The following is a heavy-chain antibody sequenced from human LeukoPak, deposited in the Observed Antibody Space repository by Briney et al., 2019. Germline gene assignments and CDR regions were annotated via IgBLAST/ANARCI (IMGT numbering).Heavy chain of an antibody. Sequence: SETLSLTCTVSGGSISSSSYYWGWIRQPPRKGLEWIGSIYYSGSTYYNPSPKSRVTISVDTSKNQFSLKLSSVTAADTAVYYCARDRRDYYDSSGYYYFDYWGQGTLVTVSS. CDR1: GGSISSSSYY. CDR3: ARDRRDYYDSSGYYYFDY. CDR2: IYYSGST. J-gene: IGHJ4*02. D-gene: IGHD3-22*01. V-gene: IGHV4-39*07.